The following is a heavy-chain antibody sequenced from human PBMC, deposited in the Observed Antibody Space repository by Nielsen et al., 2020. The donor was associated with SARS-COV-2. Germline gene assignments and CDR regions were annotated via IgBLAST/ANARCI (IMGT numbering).Heavy chain of an antibody. D-gene: IGHD6-19*01. CDR3: ARGSAVAEEFDY. V-gene: IGHV1-2*02. J-gene: IGHJ4*02. CDR2: MNPNSGNT. Sequence: WVRQAPGQGLEWMGWMNPNSGNTGYAQKFQGRVTMTRDTSISTAYMELSRLRSDDTVVYYCARGSAVAEEFDYWGQGTLVTVSS.